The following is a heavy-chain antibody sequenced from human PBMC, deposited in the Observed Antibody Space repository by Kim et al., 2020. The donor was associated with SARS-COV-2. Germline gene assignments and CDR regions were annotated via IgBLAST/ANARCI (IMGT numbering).Heavy chain of an antibody. Sequence: SETLSLTCTVSGGSISSYYWSWIRQAAGKGLEWIGSIYNSGSTNYNPSLKSRVTMSVDTSKNHFSLKLSSVTAADTAVYYCARAIPYCIITSCLNDAFDICGQRTTVSVSS. J-gene: IGHJ3*02. CDR3: ARAIPYCIITSCLNDAFDI. CDR1: GGSISSYY. CDR2: IYNSGST. V-gene: IGHV4-4*07. D-gene: IGHD2-2*01.